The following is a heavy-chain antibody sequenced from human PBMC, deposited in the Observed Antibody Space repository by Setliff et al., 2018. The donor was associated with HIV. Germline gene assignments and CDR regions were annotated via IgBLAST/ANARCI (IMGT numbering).Heavy chain of an antibody. V-gene: IGHV3-33*01. J-gene: IGHJ6*02. D-gene: IGHD3-3*01. CDR1: GFTFSNYG. CDR3: AMSGYMDYYYGMDV. CDR2: IWYDGSNQ. Sequence: SCAASGFTFSNYGMHWVRQAPGKGLEWVAVIWYDGSNQYYEDSVKGRFTISRDNSKNTLYLQMNSLRGEDTAVYYCAMSGYMDYYYGMDVWGQGTTVTVSS.